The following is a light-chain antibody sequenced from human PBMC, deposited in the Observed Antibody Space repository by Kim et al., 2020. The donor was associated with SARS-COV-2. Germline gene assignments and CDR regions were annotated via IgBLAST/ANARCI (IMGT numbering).Light chain of an antibody. V-gene: IGLV7-46*01. CDR3: LLYYSGARV. J-gene: IGLJ3*02. CDR2: DTN. CDR1: TGSVTSNHY. Sequence: PGGTVTLTSGSTTGSVTSNHYAFWFQQRTGQAPRTLIYDTNKRQSWTPSRFSGSLRGGEAALTLSGAQPEDEADYYCLLYYSGARVFGGGTQLTVL.